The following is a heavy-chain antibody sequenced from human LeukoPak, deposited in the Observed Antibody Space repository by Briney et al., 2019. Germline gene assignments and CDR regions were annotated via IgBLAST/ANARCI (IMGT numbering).Heavy chain of an antibody. J-gene: IGHJ4*02. CDR2: IYPGDSDT. V-gene: IGHV5-51*01. CDR1: GYSFSNYW. CDR3: ARSADVVTTMIPSLDY. D-gene: IGHD5-12*01. Sequence: GESLKISCKASGYSFSNYWIGWVRQMPGKGLEWMGIIYPGDSDTRYGLSFQGQVTISADESIITAYLQWSSLRASDSAMYYCARSADVVTTMIPSLDYWGQGNLVTVSS.